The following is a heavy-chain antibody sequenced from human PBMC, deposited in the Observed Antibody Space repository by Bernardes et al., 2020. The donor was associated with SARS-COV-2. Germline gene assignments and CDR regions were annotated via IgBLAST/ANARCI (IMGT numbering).Heavy chain of an antibody. J-gene: IGHJ5*02. Sequence: SETLSLTCTVSGDSITRGHFYWGWIRQPPGKGLEWIGSIHHAGDTFYQPSLRIRLSFYVDVSKNQFSVSLSSVTAADTAVYYCARRGCDGDNCYSLDPWGQGMLVTVSS. V-gene: IGHV4-39*01. CDR3: ARRGCDGDNCYSLDP. CDR1: GDSITRGHFY. CDR2: IHHAGDT. D-gene: IGHD2-15*01.